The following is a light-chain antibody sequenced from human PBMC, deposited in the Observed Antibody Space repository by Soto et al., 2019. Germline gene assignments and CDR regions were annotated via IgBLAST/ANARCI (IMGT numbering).Light chain of an antibody. V-gene: IGKV4-1*01. CDR1: QSVLYSSDNKNY. Sequence: DIVMTQSPDSLAVSLGERAAINCKSSQSVLYSSDNKNYLAWYQQKPGQPPKLLIYWAATRESGVPDRFRGSGSGTDFTLTIRSLQAEDVAVYYCQQYYRTPATFGQGTKVEIK. J-gene: IGKJ1*01. CDR2: WAA. CDR3: QQYYRTPAT.